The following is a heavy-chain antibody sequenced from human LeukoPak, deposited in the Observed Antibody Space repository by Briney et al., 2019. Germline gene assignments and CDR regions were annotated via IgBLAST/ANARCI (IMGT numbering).Heavy chain of an antibody. Sequence: GGSLRLSCVASGITFSNYAVSWVRQAPEKGLDWVSVISGSAHKIRYADSVKGRFTISRDNSENIVYLQMNNLRAEDTAVYYCARVEPQRSEDYWGQGSLVTVSS. D-gene: IGHD1-14*01. J-gene: IGHJ4*02. V-gene: IGHV3-23*01. CDR3: ARVEPQRSEDY. CDR1: GITFSNYA. CDR2: ISGSAHKI.